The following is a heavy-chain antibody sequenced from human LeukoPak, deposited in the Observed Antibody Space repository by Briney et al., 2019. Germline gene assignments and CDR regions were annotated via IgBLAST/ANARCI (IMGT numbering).Heavy chain of an antibody. CDR3: ARGPGGTGSLFDS. D-gene: IGHD1-26*01. CDR1: GYTFTSYD. Sequence: ASVTVSCKASGYTFTSYDIYWVRQATRHGREWMGGMYPNSGDTGYVQKFQGRVTMTRSTSISTAYMELSSLRSEDPAVYYCARGPGGTGSLFDSWGQGTPVTVSS. CDR2: MYPNSGDT. J-gene: IGHJ4*02. V-gene: IGHV1-8*01.